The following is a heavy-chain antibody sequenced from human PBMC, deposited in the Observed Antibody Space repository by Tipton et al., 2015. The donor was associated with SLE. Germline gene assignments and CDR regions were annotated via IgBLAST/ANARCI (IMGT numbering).Heavy chain of an antibody. J-gene: IGHJ5*02. CDR3: ARQYCSGGSCYSGWFDP. Sequence: LRLSCTVSGGSFSTGYDYWSWIRQPPGKGLEWIGSIYYRGSTYYNPSLKSRVTISVDTSKNEFSLKLSSVTAADTAVYYCARQYCSGGSCYSGWFDPWGQGILVTVSS. CDR1: GGSFSTGYDY. D-gene: IGHD2-15*01. V-gene: IGHV4-39*07. CDR2: IYYRGST.